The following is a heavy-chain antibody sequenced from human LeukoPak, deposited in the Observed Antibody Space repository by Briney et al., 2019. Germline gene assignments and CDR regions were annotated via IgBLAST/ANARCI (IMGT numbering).Heavy chain of an antibody. CDR3: ARSRQASGLFSS. J-gene: IGHJ5*02. V-gene: IGHV4-30-2*01. CDR1: GYAIISGGFS. D-gene: IGHD3-10*01. CDR2: IYDRGPA. Sequence: SQTLSLTCTVSGYAIISGGFSWNWLRQPPGKGLEWIGCIYDRGPAHYNPSLKSRFTISVDRPKNQFFLNVTSLTAADTAVYYCARSRQASGLFSSWGQGTLVVVSS.